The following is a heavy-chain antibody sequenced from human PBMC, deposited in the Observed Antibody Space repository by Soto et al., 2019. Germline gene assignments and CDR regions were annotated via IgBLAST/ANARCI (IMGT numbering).Heavy chain of an antibody. V-gene: IGHV6-1*01. CDR3: ARDPGSSSSWYNWFDP. CDR2: TYYRSRWYN. Sequence: SQTLSLTCAISGDSVSSNNAAWNWIRQSPSRGLEWLGRTYYRSRWYNDYAVSVKSRITINPDTSKNQFSLQLNSVAPEDTAVYYCARDPGSSSSWYNWFDPWGQGTLVTVSS. CDR1: GDSVSSNNAA. D-gene: IGHD6-13*01. J-gene: IGHJ5*02.